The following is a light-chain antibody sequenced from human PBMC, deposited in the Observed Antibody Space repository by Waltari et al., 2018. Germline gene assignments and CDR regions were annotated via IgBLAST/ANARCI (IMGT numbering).Light chain of an antibody. CDR3: QQTSTTSPT. J-gene: IGKJ1*01. CDR1: QSITTY. V-gene: IGKV1-39*01. Sequence: DIQMTQSPSSLSAFVGDRVTITCRASQSITTYFNWYQQKPGKAPKLLIYAASSLQSGVPSRFSGSGSGTDFTLTISSLQPEDFATYFCQQTSTTSPTFGQGTRMEVK. CDR2: AAS.